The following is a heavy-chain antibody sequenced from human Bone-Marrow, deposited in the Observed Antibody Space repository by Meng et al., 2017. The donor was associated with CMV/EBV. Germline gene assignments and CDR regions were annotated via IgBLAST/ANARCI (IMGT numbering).Heavy chain of an antibody. J-gene: IGHJ4*02. CDR3: TTDPFYYYDSSGYRSTYFDY. CDR2: IKSKTDGGTT. CDR1: GFTFSNAW. V-gene: IGHV3-15*01. Sequence: LSLTCAASGFTFSNAWMSWVRQAPGKGLEWVGRIKSKTDGGTTDYAAPVKGRFTISRDDSKNTLYLQMNSLKTEDTAVYYCTTDPFYYYDSSGYRSTYFDYWGQGTLVTVSS. D-gene: IGHD3-22*01.